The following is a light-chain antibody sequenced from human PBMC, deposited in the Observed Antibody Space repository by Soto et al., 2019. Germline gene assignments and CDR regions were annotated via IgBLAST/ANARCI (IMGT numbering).Light chain of an antibody. Sequence: DIQMTQSPSSLSASVGDRVTITCQASQDISNYLNWYQHKPGKAPKLLIYDASNLETGVPSRFSGRGSGTDFTFTISSLQAEDIATYYCQQYDNLPPMVTFGPGTKVDMK. J-gene: IGKJ3*01. CDR1: QDISNY. V-gene: IGKV1-33*01. CDR2: DAS. CDR3: QQYDNLPPMVT.